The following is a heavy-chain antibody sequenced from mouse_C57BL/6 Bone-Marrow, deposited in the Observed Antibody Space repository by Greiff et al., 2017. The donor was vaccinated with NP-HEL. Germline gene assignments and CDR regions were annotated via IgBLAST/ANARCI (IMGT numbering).Heavy chain of an antibody. D-gene: IGHD3-1*01. CDR1: GYTFTSYW. J-gene: IGHJ2*01. V-gene: IGHV1-74*01. CDR3: ALLAARATLFDY. CDR2: IHPSDSDT. Sequence: QVQLQQPGAELVKPGASVKVSCKASGYTFTSYWMHWVKQRPGQGLEWIGRIHPSDSDTNYNQKFKGKATLTVDKSSSTAYMQLSSLTSEDSAVEYCALLAARATLFDYWGKGTTLTVSS.